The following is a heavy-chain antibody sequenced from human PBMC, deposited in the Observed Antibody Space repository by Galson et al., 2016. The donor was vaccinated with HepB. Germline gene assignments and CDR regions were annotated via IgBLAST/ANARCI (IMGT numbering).Heavy chain of an antibody. CDR2: ISFDGSNN. D-gene: IGHD3-16*02. CDR1: GFTFSSYA. J-gene: IGHJ4*02. Sequence: SLRLSCAASGFTFSSYAMHWVRQAPGKGLEWVAVISFDGSNNLYADSVKGRFTISRDNSKNTLYLQMNSLRAEDTAVYYCARVDDYVWGTYRYTRTVPQYYFDYWGQGTLVTVSS. V-gene: IGHV3-30-3*01. CDR3: ARVDDYVWGTYRYTRTVPQYYFDY.